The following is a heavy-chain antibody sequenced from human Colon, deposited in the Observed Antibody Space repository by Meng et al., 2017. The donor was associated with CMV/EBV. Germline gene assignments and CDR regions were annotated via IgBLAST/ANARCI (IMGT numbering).Heavy chain of an antibody. CDR1: GFTFNRFW. V-gene: IGHV3-74*01. CDR3: AKDLRITVFGVAPV. Sequence: GESLKISCTASGFTFNRFWIHWVRQAPGKGPVWVSVINTDGTVTRYADSVKGRFTITRDNSKNTLYLQMDSLRVEDTAVYYCAKDLRITVFGVAPVWGQGTPVTVSS. CDR2: INTDGTVT. D-gene: IGHD3-3*01. J-gene: IGHJ4*02.